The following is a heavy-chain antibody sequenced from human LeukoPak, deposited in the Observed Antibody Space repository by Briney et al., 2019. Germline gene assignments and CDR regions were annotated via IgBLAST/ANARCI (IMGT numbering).Heavy chain of an antibody. CDR3: AKVAIPAEFHFDP. D-gene: IGHD3-10*01. V-gene: IGHV4-34*01. CDR1: GGSFSTFY. J-gene: IGHJ5*02. CDR2: INHNGNT. Sequence: SEALSLTCGVSGGSFSTFYWNWIRQHPGKGPEWIGEINHNGNTNYNPSLKGRVTLSLDKSKNQLSLKLRSVSAEDTALYYCAKVAIPAEFHFDPWGQGPLVSVSS.